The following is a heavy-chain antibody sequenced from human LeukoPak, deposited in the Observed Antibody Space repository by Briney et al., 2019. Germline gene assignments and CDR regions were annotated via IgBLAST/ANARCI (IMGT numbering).Heavy chain of an antibody. CDR2: ITSGGDTT. J-gene: IGHJ4*02. CDR3: AKSIASRLYYFDY. Sequence: GGSLRLSCAASGFIFSSYAMNWVRQAPGKGLEWVSIITSGGDTTFYADSVKGRFTISRDNSKNTLYLQMNSLRTEDTALYFCAKSIASRLYYFDYWGQGTLVTVSS. D-gene: IGHD6-6*01. V-gene: IGHV3-23*01. CDR1: GFIFSSYA.